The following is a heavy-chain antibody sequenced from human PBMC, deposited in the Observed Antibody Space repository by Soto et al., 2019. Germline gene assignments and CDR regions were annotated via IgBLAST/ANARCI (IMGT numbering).Heavy chain of an antibody. V-gene: IGHV1-69*13. D-gene: IGHD3-22*01. J-gene: IGHJ4*02. CDR1: GGTFSSYA. Sequence: SVKVSCKASGGTFSSYAISWVRQAPGQGLEWMGGIIPIFGTANYAQKFQGRVTITADESTSTAYMELSSLRSEDTAVYYCARYPVNRDYYDSSGYYYYFAYWGQGTLVTVSS. CDR2: IIPIFGTA. CDR3: ARYPVNRDYYDSSGYYYYFAY.